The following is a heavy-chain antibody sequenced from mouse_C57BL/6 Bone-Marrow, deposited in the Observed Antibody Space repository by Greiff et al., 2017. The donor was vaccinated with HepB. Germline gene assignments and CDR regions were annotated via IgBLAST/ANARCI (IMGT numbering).Heavy chain of an antibody. D-gene: IGHD2-4*01. CDR2: IDPSDSYT. J-gene: IGHJ2*01. Sequence: QVQLQQPGAELVMPGASVKLSCKASGYTFTSYWMHWVKQRPGQGLEWIGEIDPSDSYTNYNQKFKGKSTLTVDKSSSTAYMQLSSLTSEDSAVYYCARDYDYYVDYWGQGTTLTGS. CDR3: ARDYDYYVDY. CDR1: GYTFTSYW. V-gene: IGHV1-69*01.